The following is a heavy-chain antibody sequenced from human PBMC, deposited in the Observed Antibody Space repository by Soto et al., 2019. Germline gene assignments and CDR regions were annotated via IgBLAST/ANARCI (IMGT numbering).Heavy chain of an antibody. J-gene: IGHJ4*02. V-gene: IGHV4-61*01. CDR3: ARLVGATLDH. CDR2: IYYSGST. CDR1: GGSVSSGSYY. D-gene: IGHD1-26*01. Sequence: SETLSLTCTVSGGSVSSGSYYWSWIRQPPGKGLEWIGYIYYSGSTNYNPSLKSRVTISVDTSKNQFSLKLSSVTAADTAVYYCARLVGATLDHWGQGTLVTVSS.